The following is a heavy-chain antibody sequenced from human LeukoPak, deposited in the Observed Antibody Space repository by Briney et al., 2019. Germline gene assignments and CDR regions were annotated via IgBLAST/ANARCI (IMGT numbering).Heavy chain of an antibody. Sequence: GGSLRLSCAASGFTFSKYNKNWVRQAPGKGLEWVSYISSSSSTIYYADSVKGRFTISRDNAKDSLYLQMNSLRAEDTAVYYCARHCSSTSCSDFGGQGTLVTVSS. CDR2: ISSSSSTI. V-gene: IGHV3-48*01. D-gene: IGHD2-2*01. J-gene: IGHJ4*02. CDR1: GFTFSKYN. CDR3: ARHCSSTSCSDF.